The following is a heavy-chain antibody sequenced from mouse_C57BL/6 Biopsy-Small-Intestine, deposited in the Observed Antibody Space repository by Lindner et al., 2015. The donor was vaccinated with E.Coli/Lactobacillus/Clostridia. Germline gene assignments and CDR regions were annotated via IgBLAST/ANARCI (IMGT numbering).Heavy chain of an antibody. J-gene: IGHJ4*01. CDR3: THYEGDYAMDY. D-gene: IGHD2-4*01. V-gene: IGHV14-4*01. CDR1: GFNIKDDY. CDR2: IDPENGDT. Sequence: VQLQESGAELVRPGASVKLSCTASGFNIKDDYMHWVKQRPEQGLEWIGWIDPENGDTEYASKFQGKATITADTSSNTAYLQLSSLTSEDTAVYYCTHYEGDYAMDYWGQGTSVTVSS.